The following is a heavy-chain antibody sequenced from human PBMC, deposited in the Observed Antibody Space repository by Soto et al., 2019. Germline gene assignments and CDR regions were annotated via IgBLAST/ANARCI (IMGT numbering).Heavy chain of an antibody. Sequence: GSLRLSCAASVFTFSSYAMHWVRQAPGKGLEWVAVISYDGSNKYYADSVKGRFTISRDNSKNTLYLQMNSLRAEDTAVYYCARDWEAAAANYYGMDVWGQGTTVTVSS. CDR1: VFTFSSYA. CDR3: ARDWEAAAANYYGMDV. J-gene: IGHJ6*02. D-gene: IGHD6-13*01. V-gene: IGHV3-30-3*01. CDR2: ISYDGSNK.